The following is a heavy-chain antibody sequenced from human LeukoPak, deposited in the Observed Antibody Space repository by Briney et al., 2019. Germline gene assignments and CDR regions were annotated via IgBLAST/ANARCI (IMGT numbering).Heavy chain of an antibody. V-gene: IGHV3-30*04. D-gene: IGHD5-12*01. CDR2: ISYDGSNK. CDR1: GFTFNSYA. Sequence: GGSLRLSCAASGFTFNSYAIHWVRQAPGKGLEWVAVISYDGSNKYYADSVKGRFTISRDNSKNTLYLQLDSLRPEDTAVYYCARDQLAYSGYDTLFDYWGQGTLVTVSS. CDR3: ARDQLAYSGYDTLFDY. J-gene: IGHJ4*02.